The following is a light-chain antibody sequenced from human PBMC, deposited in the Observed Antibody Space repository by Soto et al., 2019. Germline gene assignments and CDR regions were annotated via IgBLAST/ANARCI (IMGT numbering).Light chain of an antibody. CDR3: SSYTASSTLL. J-gene: IGLJ1*01. CDR1: SSDVGGYNY. CDR2: EVS. V-gene: IGLV2-14*03. Sequence: QSVLAQPASVSGSPGQSITISCTGTSSDVGGYNYVSWSQQHPGKAPKLLISEVSNRPSGVSNRFSGSKSGNTASLTIPGLQADDEADYYCSSYTASSTLLFGTGTKVTVL.